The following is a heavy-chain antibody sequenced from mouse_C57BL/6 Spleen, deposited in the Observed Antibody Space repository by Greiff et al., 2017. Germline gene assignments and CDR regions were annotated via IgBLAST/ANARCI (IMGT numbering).Heavy chain of an antibody. D-gene: IGHD1-1*01. Sequence: QVQLQQSGAELVKPGASVKISCKASGYAFSSYWMNWVKQRPGKGLEWIGQIYPGDGDTNYNGQFKGKATLTADKSSSTAYMPLSSLTSEDSAVXFCGLSSNGYWYFDVWGTGTTVTVSS. CDR1: GYAFSSYW. CDR3: GLSSNGYWYFDV. CDR2: IYPGDGDT. J-gene: IGHJ1*03. V-gene: IGHV1-80*01.